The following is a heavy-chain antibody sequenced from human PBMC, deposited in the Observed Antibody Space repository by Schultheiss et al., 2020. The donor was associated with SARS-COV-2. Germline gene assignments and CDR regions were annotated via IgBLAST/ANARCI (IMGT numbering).Heavy chain of an antibody. D-gene: IGHD6-13*01. CDR2: ISSSGNSK. V-gene: IGHV3-48*03. CDR1: GFTFNSYE. Sequence: GESLKISCAGSGFTFNSYEMNWVRRAPGKGLEWISYISSSGNSKHYADSVKGRFTISRDYAKNKLYLQMNSLRADDAAVYYCARGASTSWSFDFWGQGTLVTVSS. J-gene: IGHJ4*02. CDR3: ARGASTSWSFDF.